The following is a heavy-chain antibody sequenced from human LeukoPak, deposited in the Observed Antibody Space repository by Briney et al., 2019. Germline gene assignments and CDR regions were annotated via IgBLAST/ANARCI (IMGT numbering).Heavy chain of an antibody. CDR1: GYTFTSYY. J-gene: IGHJ3*02. Sequence: ASVKVSCKASGYTFTSYYMHWVRQAPGQGLEWMGIINPSGGSTSYAQKFQGRVTMTRDTSTSTVYMELSSLRSEDTAVYYCARVGRGVFGVVIIPFDIWGQGTMVTVSS. CDR3: ARVGRGVFGVVIIPFDI. V-gene: IGHV1-46*01. CDR2: INPSGGST. D-gene: IGHD3-3*01.